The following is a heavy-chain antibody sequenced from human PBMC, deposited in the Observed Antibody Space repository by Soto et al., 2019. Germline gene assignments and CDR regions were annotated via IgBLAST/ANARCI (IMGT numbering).Heavy chain of an antibody. CDR1: GASISSYY. CDR2: IYYSGST. CDR3: ARTRAYSGYSYAIDV. J-gene: IGHJ6*02. D-gene: IGHD5-12*01. Sequence: PSETLSLTCTVSGASISSYYWSWIRQPPGKGLEWIAYIYYSGSTNYNPSLKSRVTISVDTSKSQVSLKLTSVTAADTAVYYCARTRAYSGYSYAIDVWGQGTTVTVSS. V-gene: IGHV4-59*01.